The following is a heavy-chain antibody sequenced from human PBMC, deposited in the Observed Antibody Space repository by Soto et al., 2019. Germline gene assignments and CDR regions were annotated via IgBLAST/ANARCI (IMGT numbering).Heavy chain of an antibody. Sequence: EVQLLESGGGLVQPGGSLRLSCAASGFTFSSYAMSWIRQAPGKGLEWVSAISGSGGSTYYADSVKGRFTISRDNSKNTLYLQMNSLRAEDTAVYYCAKDGGFGLIAVAGDYFDYWGQGTLVTVSS. CDR3: AKDGGFGLIAVAGDYFDY. D-gene: IGHD6-19*01. CDR2: ISGSGGST. V-gene: IGHV3-23*01. CDR1: GFTFSSYA. J-gene: IGHJ4*02.